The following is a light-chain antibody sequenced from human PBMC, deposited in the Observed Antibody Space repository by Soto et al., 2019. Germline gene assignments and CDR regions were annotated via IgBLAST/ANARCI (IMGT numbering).Light chain of an antibody. J-gene: IGKJ5*01. Sequence: EIVLPQSPVTLSLSPGERTTLSCRASQSVRTYLAWYQVKPGQAPRLLIYDASRRASGVPARFSGSGSGTDSTLTSSSLEPEDFAFYCCQQRNAWPPITCGQGTRLEIK. CDR2: DAS. CDR3: QQRNAWPPIT. V-gene: IGKV3-11*01. CDR1: QSVRTY.